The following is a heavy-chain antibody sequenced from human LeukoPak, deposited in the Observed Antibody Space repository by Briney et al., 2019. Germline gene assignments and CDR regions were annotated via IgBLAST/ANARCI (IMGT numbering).Heavy chain of an antibody. V-gene: IGHV4-59*02. CDR1: GGSVSGYY. J-gene: IGHJ4*02. D-gene: IGHD3-22*01. Sequence: PSETLSLTCTVSGGSVSGYYWSWIRQPPGKGLEWIGYIYYSGSTNYNPSLNSRVTISVDTFKNQFSLKLSSVTAADTAVYYCARHYYDSSGYYIFDYWGQGTLVTVSS. CDR3: ARHYYDSSGYYIFDY. CDR2: IYYSGST.